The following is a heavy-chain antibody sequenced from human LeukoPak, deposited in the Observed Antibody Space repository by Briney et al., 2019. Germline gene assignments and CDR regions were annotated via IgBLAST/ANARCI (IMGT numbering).Heavy chain of an antibody. Sequence: GGSLRLSCAASGFTFNSYGMDWVRQAPGKGLEWVAFIRSDGSTKYYADSVKGRFTISRDNTKKTLYLEMNSLRAEDTAVYFCARVAHFDRGMDVWGQGTTVTVSS. D-gene: IGHD3-9*01. CDR2: IRSDGSTK. CDR3: ARVAHFDRGMDV. J-gene: IGHJ6*02. CDR1: GFTFNSYG. V-gene: IGHV3-30*02.